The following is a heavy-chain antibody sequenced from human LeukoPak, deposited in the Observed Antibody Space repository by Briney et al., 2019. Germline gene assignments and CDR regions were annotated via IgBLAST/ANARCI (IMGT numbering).Heavy chain of an antibody. J-gene: IGHJ4*02. CDR1: GFTFSNYD. CDR3: APNRANWGSE. Sequence: PGGSLRLSCAASGFTFSNYDMRWIRQAPGKGLEWVSSISGSGGSTYYADSVKGRFTISRDNSKNTLYLQMDSLRAEDTAVYYCAPNRANWGSEGGQGTLVTVSS. CDR2: ISGSGGST. D-gene: IGHD7-27*01. V-gene: IGHV3-23*01.